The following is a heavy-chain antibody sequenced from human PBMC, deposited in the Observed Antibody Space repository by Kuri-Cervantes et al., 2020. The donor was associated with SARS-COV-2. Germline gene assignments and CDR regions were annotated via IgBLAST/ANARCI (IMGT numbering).Heavy chain of an antibody. V-gene: IGHV4-39*01. J-gene: IGHJ2*01. CDR1: GGSISSSSYY. CDR2: IYYSRST. Sequence: SETLSLTCTVSGGSISSSSYYWGWIRQPPGKGLEWIGSIYYSRSTYYNPSLKSRVTISVDTSRNQFSLKLSSVTAADTAVYYCARGGHYTNGVSYGDYYFGLWGRGTLVTVSS. CDR3: ARGGHYTNGVSYGDYYFGL. D-gene: IGHD2-8*01.